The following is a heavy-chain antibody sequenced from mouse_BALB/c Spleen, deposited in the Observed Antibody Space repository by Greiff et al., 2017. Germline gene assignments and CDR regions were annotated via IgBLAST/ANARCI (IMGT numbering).Heavy chain of an antibody. Sequence: QVHVKQSGAELVKPGASVKLSCKASGYTFTSYYMYWVKQRPGQGLEWIGEINPSNGGTNFNEKFKSKATLTVDKSSSTAYMQLSSLTSEDSAVYYCTRYGYGSSYDAMDYWGQGTSVTVSS. V-gene: IGHV1S81*02. CDR3: TRYGYGSSYDAMDY. CDR1: GYTFTSYY. CDR2: INPSNGGT. D-gene: IGHD1-1*01. J-gene: IGHJ4*01.